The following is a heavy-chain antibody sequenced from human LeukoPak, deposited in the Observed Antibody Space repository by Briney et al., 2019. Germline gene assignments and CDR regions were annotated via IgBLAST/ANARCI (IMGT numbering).Heavy chain of an antibody. CDR1: GFTFSEYW. CDR3: AREEITVTDAFDI. J-gene: IGHJ3*02. D-gene: IGHD4-17*01. V-gene: IGHV3-74*01. CDR2: INSDGSST. Sequence: GRSLRLSCAASGFTFSEYWMHWVRQAPGKWLVWVSRINSDGSSTRYADSVKCRFTISRDSDKYTLYLQMNRLRVDDTAVDDCAREEITVTDAFDIWGQGTLVTVSS.